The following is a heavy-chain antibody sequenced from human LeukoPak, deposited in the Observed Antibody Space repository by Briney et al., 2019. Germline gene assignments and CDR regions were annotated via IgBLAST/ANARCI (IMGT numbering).Heavy chain of an antibody. D-gene: IGHD4-23*01. J-gene: IGHJ4*02. CDR3: ARVYDYGGESNYFDC. Sequence: GASVKVSCKASGYTFTRYYMHWVRQAPGQGLEWMGRINPVNGGTTYAQKFQDRVTMTRDSSISTAYMELNRLRSDDTAVYYCARVYDYGGESNYFDCWGQGSLVTVSS. V-gene: IGHV1-2*06. CDR1: GYTFTRYY. CDR2: INPVNGGT.